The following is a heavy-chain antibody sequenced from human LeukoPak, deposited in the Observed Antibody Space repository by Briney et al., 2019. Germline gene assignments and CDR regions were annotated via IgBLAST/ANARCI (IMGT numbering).Heavy chain of an antibody. Sequence: ASVKVSCKASGYTFTSYYLHWVRRAPGQGLEWMGIINPNSGSTSYAQMLQGRVTMTRDTSTSTVYMELSSLRSEDTAVYYCARVGVGGRYYFDFWGQGTQVTVSS. D-gene: IGHD1-26*01. CDR1: GYTFTSYY. CDR2: INPNSGST. CDR3: ARVGVGGRYYFDF. J-gene: IGHJ4*02. V-gene: IGHV1-46*04.